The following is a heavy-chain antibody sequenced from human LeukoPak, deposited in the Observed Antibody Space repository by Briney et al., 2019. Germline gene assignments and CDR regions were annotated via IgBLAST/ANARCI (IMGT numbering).Heavy chain of an antibody. V-gene: IGHV1-69*01. D-gene: IGHD3-22*01. CDR1: GGTFSSYA. Sequence: ASVKVSCTASGGTFSSYAISWVRQAPGQGLEWMGGIIPIFGTANYAQKFQGRVTITADESTSTAYMELSSLRSEDTAVYYCARAHYYDSSGYDFPFDYWGQGTLVTVSS. J-gene: IGHJ4*02. CDR2: IIPIFGTA. CDR3: ARAHYYDSSGYDFPFDY.